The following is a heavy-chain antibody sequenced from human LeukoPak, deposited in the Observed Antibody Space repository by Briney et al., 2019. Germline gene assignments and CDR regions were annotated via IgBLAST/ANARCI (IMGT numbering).Heavy chain of an antibody. J-gene: IGHJ4*02. CDR1: GYSFTGYY. CDR2: ISPNSGGT. V-gene: IGHV1-2*02. D-gene: IGHD6-19*01. Sequence: ASMKVSCKASGYSFTGYYMHWVRQAPGQGLEWMGWISPNSGGTNYAQKFQGRVTMTRDTSINTAYMELSRLGSDDTAVYSCARVSGSGWQPDYWGQGSLVTVSS. CDR3: ARVSGSGWQPDY.